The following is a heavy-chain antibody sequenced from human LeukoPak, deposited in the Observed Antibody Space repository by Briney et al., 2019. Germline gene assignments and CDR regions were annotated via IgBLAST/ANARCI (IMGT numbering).Heavy chain of an antibody. CDR1: GYTFTSYG. V-gene: IGHV1-18*01. CDR3: ARVGDYDILTGYYMGEISWFDP. Sequence: ASVKVSCKASGYTFTSYGISRVRQAPGQGLEWMGWISAYNGNTNYAQKLQGRVTMTTDTSTSTAYMELRSLGSDDTAVYYCARVGDYDILTGYYMGEISWFDPWGQGTLVTVSS. J-gene: IGHJ5*02. D-gene: IGHD3-9*01. CDR2: ISAYNGNT.